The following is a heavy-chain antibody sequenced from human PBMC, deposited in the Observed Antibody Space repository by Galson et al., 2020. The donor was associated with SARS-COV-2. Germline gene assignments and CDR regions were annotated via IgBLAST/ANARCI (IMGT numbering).Heavy chain of an antibody. CDR1: GFSISSYR. D-gene: IGHD2-21*01. J-gene: IGHJ6*02. V-gene: IGHV3-48*02. CDR2: ISSDVANI. Sequence: GGSLRLSCAASGFSISSYRMNWVRQVPGKGPEWVSYISSDVANIYYADSAKGRFTISRDNAKNSLYLQMNSLRDEDTAVYYCARDDKPPPSLVDYYYYYFGMDVWGQGTTVTVSS. CDR3: ARDDKPPPSLVDYYYYYFGMDV.